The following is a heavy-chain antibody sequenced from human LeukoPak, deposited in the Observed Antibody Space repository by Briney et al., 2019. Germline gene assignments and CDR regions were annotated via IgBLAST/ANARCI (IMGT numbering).Heavy chain of an antibody. CDR3: AREVDIVATSELDY. D-gene: IGHD5-12*01. CDR1: GFTFSGYA. Sequence: GGSLRLSCAASGFTFSGYAMSWVRQAPGKGLEWVSAISGSGGSTYYADSVKGRFTISRDNSKNTLYLQMNSLRAEDTAVYYCAREVDIVATSELDYWGQGTLVTVSS. CDR2: ISGSGGST. J-gene: IGHJ4*02. V-gene: IGHV3-23*01.